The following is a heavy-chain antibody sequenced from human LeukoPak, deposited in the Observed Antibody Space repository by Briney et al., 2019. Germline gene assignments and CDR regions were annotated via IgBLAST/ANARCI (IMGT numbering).Heavy chain of an antibody. CDR2: IYYSGST. CDR3: ARHDLGGSSYDY. J-gene: IGHJ4*02. V-gene: IGHV4-39*01. Sequence: SETLSLTCTVSGGSISSRSYYWGWIRQPPGKGLEWIGSIYYSGSTYYNPSLKSRVTISVDTSKNQFSLKLSSVTAADTAVYYCARHDLGGSSYDYWGQGTLVTVSS. CDR1: GGSISSRSYY. D-gene: IGHD6-13*01.